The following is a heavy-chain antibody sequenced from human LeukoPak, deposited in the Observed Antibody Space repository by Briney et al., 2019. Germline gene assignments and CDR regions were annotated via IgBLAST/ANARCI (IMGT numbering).Heavy chain of an antibody. V-gene: IGHV1-69*01. Sequence: SVKVSCKASGGTFSSYAISWVRQAPGQGLEWMGGIIPIFGTANYAQKFQGRVTITADESTSTAYMELSSLRSEDTAVYCCARDSRYPTVAFDIWGQGTMVTVSS. CDR1: GGTFSSYA. CDR2: IIPIFGTA. J-gene: IGHJ3*02. CDR3: ARDSRYPTVAFDI. D-gene: IGHD3-9*01.